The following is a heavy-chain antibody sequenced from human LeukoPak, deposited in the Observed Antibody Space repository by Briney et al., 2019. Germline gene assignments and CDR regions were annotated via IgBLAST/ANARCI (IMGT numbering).Heavy chain of an antibody. CDR2: IKSDGGT. Sequence: GGSLRLSCAASGFTFSTYWMHWVRHAPGKGLVWVSRIKSDGGTNYADSVKGRFTISRDNAKKTASLQMNSLRPEDTGVYYCARAPSEIGGYYPEYFRHWGQGTLVTVSS. J-gene: IGHJ1*01. D-gene: IGHD3-22*01. CDR1: GFTFSTYW. CDR3: ARAPSEIGGYYPEYFRH. V-gene: IGHV3-74*01.